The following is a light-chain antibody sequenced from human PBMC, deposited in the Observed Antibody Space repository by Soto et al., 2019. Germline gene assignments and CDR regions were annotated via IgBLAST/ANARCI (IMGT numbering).Light chain of an antibody. CDR2: LGS. J-gene: IGKJ3*01. V-gene: IGKV2-28*01. Sequence: DIVMTQSPLSLPVTPGEPASISCRSSQSLLHSNGYNYLDWYLQKPGQSPQLLIYLGSNRASGVPERFSGSGSGTDFTLKISRVEAEDFGFYYCMQALQTPQRFGPGTKVDIK. CDR1: QSLLHSNGYNY. CDR3: MQALQTPQR.